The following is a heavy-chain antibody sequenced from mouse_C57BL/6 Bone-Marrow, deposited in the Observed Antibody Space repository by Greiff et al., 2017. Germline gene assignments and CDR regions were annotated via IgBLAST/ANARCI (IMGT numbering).Heavy chain of an antibody. Sequence: QVQLQQPGAELVMPGASVKLSCKASGYTFTSYWMHWVKQRPGQGLEWIGEIDPSSGCTNYNHKFKGKSTLTVDKSSSTAYMQLSSLTSEDSAVDYCARDDDSYCAYWGQGTLVTVSA. CDR1: GYTFTSYW. V-gene: IGHV1-69*01. J-gene: IGHJ3*01. D-gene: IGHD2-13*01. CDR3: ARDDDSYCAY. CDR2: IDPSSGCT.